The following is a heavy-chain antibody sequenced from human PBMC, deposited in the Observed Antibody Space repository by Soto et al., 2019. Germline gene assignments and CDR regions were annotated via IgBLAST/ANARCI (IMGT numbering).Heavy chain of an antibody. Sequence: QVQLVQSGAEVKKPGSSVKVSCKASGGTFSSYAISWVRQAPGQGLEWMGGIIPIFGTANYAQKFQGRVTIPADESTSTADMELSSLRSEDTAVYYCARWRSMVNAFDIWGQGTMVTVSS. V-gene: IGHV1-69*01. CDR2: IIPIFGTA. CDR1: GGTFSSYA. J-gene: IGHJ3*02. D-gene: IGHD5-18*01. CDR3: ARWRSMVNAFDI.